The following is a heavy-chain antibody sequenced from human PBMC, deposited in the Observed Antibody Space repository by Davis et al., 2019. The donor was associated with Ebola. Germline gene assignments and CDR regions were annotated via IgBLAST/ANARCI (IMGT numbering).Heavy chain of an antibody. Sequence: SETLSLTCAVSGGSISSGGYSWSWIRQPPGKGLEWIGYIYHSGSRYYNPSLGSRVTISVDRSKNQFSLKLSSVTAADTAVYYCARGYYDGRGWSDPWGQGTLVTVSS. V-gene: IGHV4-30-2*01. CDR1: GGSISSGGYS. D-gene: IGHD3-3*01. CDR2: IYHSGSR. CDR3: ARGYYDGRGWSDP. J-gene: IGHJ5*02.